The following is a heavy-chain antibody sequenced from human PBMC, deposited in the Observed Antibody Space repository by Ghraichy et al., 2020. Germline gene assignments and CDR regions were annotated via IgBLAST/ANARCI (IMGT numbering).Heavy chain of an antibody. V-gene: IGHV3-23*01. D-gene: IGHD6-19*01. CDR2: ISSSGGST. CDR1: GFTVSTFA. CDR3: TKQKGWYKENYAFDY. J-gene: IGHJ4*02. Sequence: GGSQRLSCEASGFTVSTFAMSWVRQAPGKGLEWVSGISSSGGSTFYSDSVRGRFSISRDNSKNTLHLQMNSLRDEDTALYYCTKQKGWYKENYAFDYWGPGTLVTVSS.